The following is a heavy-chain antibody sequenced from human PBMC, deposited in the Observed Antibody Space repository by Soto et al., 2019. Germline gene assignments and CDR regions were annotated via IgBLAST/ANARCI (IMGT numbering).Heavy chain of an antibody. CDR3: AKDMVGGRLARAGAFDI. Sequence: PGGSLRLSCAASGFTFDDYAMHWVRQAPGKGLEWVSGISWNSGSIGYADSVKGRFTISRDNAKNSLYLQMNSLRAEDTALYYCAKDMVGGRLARAGAFDIWGQGTMVTVSS. CDR2: ISWNSGSI. J-gene: IGHJ3*02. CDR1: GFTFDDYA. D-gene: IGHD1-26*01. V-gene: IGHV3-9*01.